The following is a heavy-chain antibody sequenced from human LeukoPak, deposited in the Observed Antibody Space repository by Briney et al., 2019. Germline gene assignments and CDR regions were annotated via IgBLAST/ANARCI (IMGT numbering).Heavy chain of an antibody. J-gene: IGHJ6*02. Sequence: GGSLRLSCAASGFTFSSYGMHWVRQAPGKGLEWVAVIWYDGSNKYYADSVKGRFTISRDNSKNTLYLQMNSLRAEDTAVYYCARDYLYCSSTSCYLSYYGMDVWGQGTTVTVSS. CDR3: ARDYLYCSSTSCYLSYYGMDV. CDR1: GFTFSSYG. V-gene: IGHV3-33*01. CDR2: IWYDGSNK. D-gene: IGHD2-2*01.